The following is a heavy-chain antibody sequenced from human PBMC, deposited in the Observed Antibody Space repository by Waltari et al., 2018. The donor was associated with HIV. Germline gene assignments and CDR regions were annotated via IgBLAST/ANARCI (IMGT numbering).Heavy chain of an antibody. CDR3: ARERFGSSYFGY. V-gene: IGHV3-48*04. CDR1: GFPFSGYA. Sequence: EVQLVESGGGLVQPGGSLRLSCAASGFPFSGYAMNWVRQAPGKGLEWVSYISSSSTTINYADSVKGRFTISRDNAKNLLYLQMSSLRAEDTAVYFCARERFGSSYFGYWGQGTLVTVSS. D-gene: IGHD6-6*01. J-gene: IGHJ4*02. CDR2: ISSSSTTI.